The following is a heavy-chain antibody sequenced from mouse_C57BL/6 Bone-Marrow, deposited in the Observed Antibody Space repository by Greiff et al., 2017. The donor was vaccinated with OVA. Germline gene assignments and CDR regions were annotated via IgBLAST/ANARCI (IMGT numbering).Heavy chain of an antibody. CDR1: GYTFTTYP. J-gene: IGHJ4*01. V-gene: IGHV1-47*01. CDR3: ARRGGDDLLYAMDY. Sequence: VQLQQSGAELVKPGASVKMSCKASGYTFTTYPIEWMKQTHGKSLEWIGNFHPYNEDTKYNEKFKGKATLTVDKSSSTVYLELSRLTSDDSAVYYCARRGGDDLLYAMDYWGQGTSVTVSS. D-gene: IGHD2-2*01. CDR2: FHPYNEDT.